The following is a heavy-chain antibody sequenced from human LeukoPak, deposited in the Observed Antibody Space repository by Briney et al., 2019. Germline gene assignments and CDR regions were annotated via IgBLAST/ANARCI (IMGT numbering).Heavy chain of an antibody. CDR2: IYNGVNT. CDR3: ARSRAFNSGAFDP. D-gene: IGHD1-26*01. Sequence: SETLSLTCTVSGASFSSASYWSWIRQPPGKGVEWIAHIYNGVNTNYNPSLKSRVTISVDTSKNQFSLRLNSVTAADTAVYYCARSRAFNSGAFDPWGQGSLVTVSS. V-gene: IGHV4-61*01. J-gene: IGHJ5*02. CDR1: GASFSSASY.